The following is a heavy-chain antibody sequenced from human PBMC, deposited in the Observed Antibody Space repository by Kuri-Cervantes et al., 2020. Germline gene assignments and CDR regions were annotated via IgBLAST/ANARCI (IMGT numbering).Heavy chain of an antibody. D-gene: IGHD3-3*01. CDR2: ISSSSTI. Sequence: GESLKISCAASGFTFSDYYMNWVRQAPGKGLEWVSSISSSSTIYYADSVKGRFTISRDNAKNSLYLQMNSLRAEDTAVYYCARDRFWEYYYYYMDVWGKGTTVTVSS. CDR1: GFTFSDYY. V-gene: IGHV3-69-1*01. CDR3: ARDRFWEYYYYYMDV. J-gene: IGHJ6*03.